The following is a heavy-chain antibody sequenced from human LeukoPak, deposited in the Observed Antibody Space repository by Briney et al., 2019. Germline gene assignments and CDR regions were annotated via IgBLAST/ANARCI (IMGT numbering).Heavy chain of an antibody. CDR3: ARASGYSSGWYRLSYYYGMDV. J-gene: IGHJ6*02. Sequence: GGSLRLSCAASGFTFSSYSMNWVRQAPGKGLEWVSSISSSSSYIYYADSVKGRFTISRDNAKSSLYLQMNSLRAEDTAVYYCARASGYSSGWYRLSYYYGMDVWGQGTTVTVSS. D-gene: IGHD6-19*01. CDR2: ISSSSSYI. CDR1: GFTFSSYS. V-gene: IGHV3-21*01.